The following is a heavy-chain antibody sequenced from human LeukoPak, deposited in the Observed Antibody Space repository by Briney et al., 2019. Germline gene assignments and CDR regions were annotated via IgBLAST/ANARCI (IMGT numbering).Heavy chain of an antibody. D-gene: IGHD4-17*01. Sequence: GGPLRLSCEASGFTFSTYWMTWVRQPPGKGLEWVASISQDGSGKYYADSVKGRFTISRDNAQKSLYLQMNSLRVDDTAVYYCARAVTSTEGYWGQGTLVTVSS. J-gene: IGHJ4*02. CDR3: ARAVTSTEGY. CDR2: ISQDGSGK. V-gene: IGHV3-7*03. CDR1: GFTFSTYW.